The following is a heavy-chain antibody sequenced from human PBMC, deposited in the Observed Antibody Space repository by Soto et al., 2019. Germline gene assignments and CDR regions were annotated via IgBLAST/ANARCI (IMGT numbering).Heavy chain of an antibody. V-gene: IGHV3-15*01. D-gene: IGHD4-17*01. Sequence: EVQLVESGGGLVKPGESLRLSCATSGFTFSNAWMSWVRQAPGKGLEWVGRIKSRTDGGTTDYAAPEKGRFTISRDDSKNTLYLQMNGMKTEDTAVYYCTTFGLRWGFDYWGQGTLVTVSS. J-gene: IGHJ4*02. CDR1: GFTFSNAW. CDR2: IKSRTDGGTT. CDR3: TTFGLRWGFDY.